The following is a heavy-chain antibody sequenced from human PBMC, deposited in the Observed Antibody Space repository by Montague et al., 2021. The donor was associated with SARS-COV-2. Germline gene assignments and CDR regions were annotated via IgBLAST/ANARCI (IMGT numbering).Heavy chain of an antibody. Sequence: SETLSLTCAVHGGSLSTYSWNWIRQPPGKGLEWIGEIHHGGSTNYNPSLKSRVTISADTSKNQFSLKLTSVAAADTAVYYCARLGDGVVPSPILGVVPYYSYYYMDVWGKGATVTVSS. CDR3: ARLGDGVVPSPILGVVPYYSYYYMDV. CDR1: GGSLSTYS. V-gene: IGHV4-34*01. CDR2: IHHGGST. J-gene: IGHJ6*03. D-gene: IGHD2-2*02.